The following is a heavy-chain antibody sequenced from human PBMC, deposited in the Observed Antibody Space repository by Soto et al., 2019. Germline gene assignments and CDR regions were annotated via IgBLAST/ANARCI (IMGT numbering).Heavy chain of an antibody. D-gene: IGHD3-9*01. V-gene: IGHV4-59*08. CDR2: IYYSGST. J-gene: IGHJ6*03. CDR1: GGSISSYY. Sequence: QVQLQESGPGLVKPSETLSLTCTVSGGSISSYYWRWIRQPPGKGLEWIGYIYYSGSTNYNPSLKCRVTISVDTSNNHFSLKLSSVTAADTAVYYCERHGDAILRYFDWLSGTLDYYYYYYMDVWGKGTTVTVSS. CDR3: ERHGDAILRYFDWLSGTLDYYYYYYMDV.